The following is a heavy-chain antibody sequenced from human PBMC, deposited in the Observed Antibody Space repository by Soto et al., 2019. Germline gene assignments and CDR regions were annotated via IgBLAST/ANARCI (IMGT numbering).Heavy chain of an antibody. V-gene: IGHV4-39*01. CDR1: GGSISSSSYY. J-gene: IGHJ5*02. CDR3: ARQGKEAVKPDWFDP. CDR2: IYYSGST. Sequence: QLQLQESGPGLVKPSETLSLTCTVSGGSISSSSYYWGWIRQPPGKGLERIGRIYYSGSTYYNPYLTSRVTIAVDTSKRQFSLKMSSVTAADTAVYYCARQGKEAVKPDWFDPWGQGTLVTVSS. D-gene: IGHD3-10*01.